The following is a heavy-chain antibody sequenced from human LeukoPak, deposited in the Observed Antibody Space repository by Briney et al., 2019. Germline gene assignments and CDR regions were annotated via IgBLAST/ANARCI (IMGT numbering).Heavy chain of an antibody. D-gene: IGHD2-15*01. CDR2: FSFSGVST. J-gene: IGHJ4*02. CDR3: ARQLGYCSGDSCYFDF. CDR1: GFTFSSYA. V-gene: IGHV3-23*01. Sequence: GGSLRLSCAASGFTFSSYAMSWVRQAPGKGLEWVSAFSFSGVSTNYADSVKGGFTLSRDNSKNTLYLQMNSLRVEDTAVYYCARQLGYCSGDSCYFDFWGQGTLVTVPS.